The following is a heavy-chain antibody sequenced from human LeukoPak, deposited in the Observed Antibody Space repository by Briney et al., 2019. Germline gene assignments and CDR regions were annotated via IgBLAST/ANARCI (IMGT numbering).Heavy chain of an antibody. CDR1: GDSPNTYG. CDR3: ANVAKRRYFFYYMDA. Sequence: GASVKVSCKASGDSPNTYGIAWVRQAPGQGLDWIGWISPYSAYTKYADALQGRVTMTTDTSTTTSYMELRSLRSDDTAVYFCANVAKRRYFFYYMDAWGKGTTVTVS. CDR2: ISPYSAYT. D-gene: IGHD1-1*01. V-gene: IGHV1-18*04. J-gene: IGHJ6*03.